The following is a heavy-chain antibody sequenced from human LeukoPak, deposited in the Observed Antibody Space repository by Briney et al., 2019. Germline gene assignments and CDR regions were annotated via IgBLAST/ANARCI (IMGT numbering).Heavy chain of an antibody. Sequence: SQTLSLTCAISGDSVSSTSASWNWLRQSPSRGLEWLGRTYYRSKWYNDYELSVKSRITINPDTSKNQFSLHLNSVTPEDTAVYYCSRGSYSDHWGQGTLVTVSS. V-gene: IGHV6-1*01. CDR2: TYYRSKWYN. CDR3: SRGSYSDH. CDR1: GDSVSSTSAS. J-gene: IGHJ4*02.